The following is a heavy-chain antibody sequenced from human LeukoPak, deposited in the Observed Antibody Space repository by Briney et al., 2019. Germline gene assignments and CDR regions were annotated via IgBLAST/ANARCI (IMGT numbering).Heavy chain of an antibody. Sequence: GESLKISCKGSGYSFTSYWIGWVRQMPGKGLEWMWIIYPGDSDTRYSPSFQGQVIISAEKSISTADLQWSSLKASDTAMYYCARGSSGWYVHYWGQGTLVTVSS. V-gene: IGHV5-51*01. CDR2: IYPGDSDT. CDR1: GYSFTSYW. D-gene: IGHD6-19*01. CDR3: ARGSSGWYVHY. J-gene: IGHJ4*02.